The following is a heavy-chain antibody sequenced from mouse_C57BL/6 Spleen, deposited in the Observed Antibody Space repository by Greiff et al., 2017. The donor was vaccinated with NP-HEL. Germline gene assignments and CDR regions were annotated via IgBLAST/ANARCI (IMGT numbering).Heavy chain of an antibody. CDR2: IDPSDSYT. J-gene: IGHJ4*01. CDR1: GYTFTSYW. V-gene: IGHV1-69*01. D-gene: IGHD2-2*01. Sequence: QVHVKQPGAELVMPGASVKLSCKASGYTFTSYWMHWVKQRPGQGLEWIGEIDPSDSYTNYNQKFKGKSTLTVDKSSSTAYMQLSSLTSEDSAVYYCARFYYGYDRAMDYWGQGTSVTVSS. CDR3: ARFYYGYDRAMDY.